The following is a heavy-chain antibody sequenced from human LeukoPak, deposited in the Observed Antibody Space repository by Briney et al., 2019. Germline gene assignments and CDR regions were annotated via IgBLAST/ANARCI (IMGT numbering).Heavy chain of an antibody. V-gene: IGHV3-9*03. J-gene: IGHJ4*02. Sequence: SVSHSRSASGFTFDYYAMLWVRQAAAKGREGVAGISWYSGSIVYADAVKGRFTISRDTAHNYLYLQMNSLRAEDMALYYCAKDFGYSISGGLDYWGQGTVVTVSS. CDR2: ISWYSGSI. CDR3: AKDFGYSISGGLDY. CDR1: GFTFDYYA. D-gene: IGHD6-6*01.